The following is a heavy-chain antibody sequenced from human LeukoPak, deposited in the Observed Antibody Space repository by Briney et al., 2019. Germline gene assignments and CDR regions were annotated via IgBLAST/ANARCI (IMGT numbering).Heavy chain of an antibody. CDR1: GYTFTGYY. Sequence: ASVKVSCKASGYTFTGYYMHWVRQAPGQGLEWMGGIIPIFGTASYAQKFQGRVTVTRDTSTSTVHMELSGLRSEDTAVYYCARDQEGFDYWGQGTLVTVSS. V-gene: IGHV1-46*01. J-gene: IGHJ4*02. CDR3: ARDQEGFDY. CDR2: IIPIFGTA.